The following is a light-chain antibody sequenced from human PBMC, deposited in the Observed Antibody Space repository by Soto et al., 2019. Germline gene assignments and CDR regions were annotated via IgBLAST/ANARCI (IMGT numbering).Light chain of an antibody. J-gene: IGKJ1*01. Sequence: HLTQSPASLSASIADRDTIPCRASQGIRNDLDWFQQKPGKAPKLLIYAASNLQSGVPARFSGSGSGTDFTLTISSLQPEDFATYFCQQSYSTPPWTFGQGTKVDI. V-gene: IGKV1-39*01. CDR2: AAS. CDR1: QGIRND. CDR3: QQSYSTPPWT.